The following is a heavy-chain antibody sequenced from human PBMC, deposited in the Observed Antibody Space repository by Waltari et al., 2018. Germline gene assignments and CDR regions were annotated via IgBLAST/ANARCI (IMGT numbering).Heavy chain of an antibody. CDR3: ARDDSTSWRFDP. CDR1: GGSISSSY. Sequence: QVQLQESGPGLVKPSETLSLTCTVSGGSISSSYWSWIRQPAGKGLDWIGRIYTSGSTNYNPALKSRVTMSVDTSKNQFSLKLSSVTAADTAGYYCARDDSTSWRFDPWGQGTLVTVSS. J-gene: IGHJ5*02. CDR2: IYTSGST. V-gene: IGHV4-4*07. D-gene: IGHD2-2*01.